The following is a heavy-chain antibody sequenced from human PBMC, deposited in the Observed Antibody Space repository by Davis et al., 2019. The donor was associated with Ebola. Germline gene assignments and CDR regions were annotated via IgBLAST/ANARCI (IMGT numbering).Heavy chain of an antibody. J-gene: IGHJ4*02. CDR3: ARQRLATIFSSSGRIYYFDY. Sequence: PSETLSLTCTVSGGSISSSSYYWGWIRQPPGKGLEWIGSIYYSGSTYYNPSLKSRVTISVDTSKNQFSLKLSSVTAADTAVYYCARQRLATIFSSSGRIYYFDYWGQGTLVTVSS. D-gene: IGHD5-12*01. V-gene: IGHV4-39*01. CDR1: GGSISSSSYY. CDR2: IYYSGST.